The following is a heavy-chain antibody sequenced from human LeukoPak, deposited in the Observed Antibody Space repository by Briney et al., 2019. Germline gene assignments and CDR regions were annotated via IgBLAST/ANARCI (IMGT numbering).Heavy chain of an antibody. Sequence: GGSLRLSCAASGLTFSSYAMSWVRQAPGKGLEWVSAISGSGGSAYYADSVKGRFTISRDNSKNTLYLQMNSLRAEDTAVYYCAKGTNWNYAILDYWGQGTLVTVSS. CDR1: GLTFSSYA. J-gene: IGHJ4*02. CDR3: AKGTNWNYAILDY. CDR2: ISGSGGSA. D-gene: IGHD1-7*01. V-gene: IGHV3-23*01.